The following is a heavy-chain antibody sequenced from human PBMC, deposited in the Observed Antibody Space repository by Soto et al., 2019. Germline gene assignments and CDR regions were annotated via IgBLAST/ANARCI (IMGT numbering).Heavy chain of an antibody. D-gene: IGHD3-16*01. Sequence: GESLKISCKGSGYDFTTYWIGWMRQMTGKGLEHMGIIYPGDSDIRYSPSFQGHYSISVDKSINTAYLQWSSLGASDTAMYFCASIQNGGTYATAVWDYWGQGTQVTVSS. J-gene: IGHJ4*02. V-gene: IGHV5-51*01. CDR2: IYPGDSDI. CDR3: ASIQNGGTYATAVWDY. CDR1: GYDFTTYW.